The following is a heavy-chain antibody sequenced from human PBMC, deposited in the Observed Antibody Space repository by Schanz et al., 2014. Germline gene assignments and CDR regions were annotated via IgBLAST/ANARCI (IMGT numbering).Heavy chain of an antibody. CDR1: GFIFRNYD. Sequence: QVQLVESGGGVVQPGGSLRLSCVASGFIFRNYDMHWVRQPPGKGLEWVSVINSAGTTYYADSVKGRFTFSRDSSKNTVYLQMDSLRADDTSVYYCARGRGYIIGQWGQGILVTVSS. J-gene: IGHJ4*02. CDR2: INSAGTT. D-gene: IGHD3-10*01. V-gene: IGHV3-NL1*01. CDR3: ARGRGYIIGQ.